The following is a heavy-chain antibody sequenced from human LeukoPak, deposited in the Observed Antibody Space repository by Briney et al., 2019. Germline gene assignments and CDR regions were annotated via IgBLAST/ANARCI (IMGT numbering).Heavy chain of an antibody. V-gene: IGHV4-31*03. J-gene: IGHJ5*02. CDR1: GGSISSGGYY. CDR2: IYYSGST. D-gene: IGHD3-16*02. CDR3: ARGLTTIWGSYRSMGGWFDP. Sequence: PSETLSLTCTVSGGSISSGGYYWSWIRQHPGKGLEWIGYIYYSGSTYYNPSLKSRVTISVDTSKNQFSLKLSSVTAADTAVYYCARGLTTIWGSYRSMGGWFDPWGQGTLVIVSS.